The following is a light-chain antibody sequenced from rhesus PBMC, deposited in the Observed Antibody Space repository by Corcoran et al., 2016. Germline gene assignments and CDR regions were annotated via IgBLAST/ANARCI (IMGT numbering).Light chain of an antibody. J-gene: IGKJ3*01. Sequence: DIQMTQSPSSLSASVGDRVTITCHASQGISSWLAWYQQKTGKAPNLLIDTASSLQSGAPSRFSGSGSGTDYTLTISSLQSEDFATSYCLQYRSSPFTFGPGTKLEIK. CDR3: LQYRSSPFT. CDR1: QGISSW. CDR2: TAS. V-gene: IGKV1-22*01.